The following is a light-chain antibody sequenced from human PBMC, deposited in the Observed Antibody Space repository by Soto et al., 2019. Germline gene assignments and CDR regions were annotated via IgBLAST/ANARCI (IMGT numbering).Light chain of an antibody. CDR2: AAS. CDR3: QQLNSYLFT. V-gene: IGKV1-9*01. J-gene: IGKJ3*01. CDR1: QDISSY. Sequence: DIQLTQSPSFLSASVGDRVTITCRACQDISSYLAWYQQKPGKAPKLLIYAASTLQSGVPSRFSGSGSGTEFTLTISSLQPEDFATYYCQQLNSYLFTFGPGTKVDIK.